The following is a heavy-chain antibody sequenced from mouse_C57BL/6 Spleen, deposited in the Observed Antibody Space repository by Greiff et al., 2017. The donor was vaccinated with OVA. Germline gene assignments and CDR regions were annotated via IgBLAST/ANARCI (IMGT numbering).Heavy chain of an antibody. CDR3: ARDPNWDSWYFDV. V-gene: IGHV5-4*01. CDR2: ISDGGSYT. Sequence: EVMLVESGGGLVKPGGSLKLSCAASGFTFSSYAMSWVRQTPEKRLEWVATISDGGSYTYYPDNVKGRFTISRDNAKNNLYLQMSHLKSEDTARYYCARDPNWDSWYFDVWGTGTTVTVSS. D-gene: IGHD4-1*01. CDR1: GFTFSSYA. J-gene: IGHJ1*03.